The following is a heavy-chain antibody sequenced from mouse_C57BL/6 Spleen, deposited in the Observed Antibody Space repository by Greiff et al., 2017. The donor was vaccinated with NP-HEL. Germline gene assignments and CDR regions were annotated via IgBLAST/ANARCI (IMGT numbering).Heavy chain of an antibody. CDR1: GYTFTSYW. J-gene: IGHJ3*01. CDR3: ARSSYYSKNAY. V-gene: IGHV1-53*01. D-gene: IGHD2-5*01. Sequence: QVQLQQPGTELVKPGASVKLSCKASGYTFTSYWLHWVKQRHGQGLEWIGNINPSNGGTNYNEKFKSKATLTVDKSSSTAYMQLSSLTSEDSAVDYCARSSYYSKNAYWGQGTLVTVSA. CDR2: INPSNGGT.